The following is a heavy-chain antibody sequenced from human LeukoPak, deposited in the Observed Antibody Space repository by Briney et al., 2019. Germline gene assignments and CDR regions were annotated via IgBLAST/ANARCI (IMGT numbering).Heavy chain of an antibody. D-gene: IGHD2-15*01. CDR3: ARAISPDCSGGSCYPEYFDY. CDR2: IIPIFGTA. Sequence: SLKVSCKASGGTFSSYAISWVRQAPGQGLEWMGGIIPIFGTANYAQKFQGRVTITADESTSTAYMELSSLRSEDTAVYYCARAISPDCSGGSCYPEYFDYWGQGTLVTVSS. V-gene: IGHV1-69*13. J-gene: IGHJ4*02. CDR1: GGTFSSYA.